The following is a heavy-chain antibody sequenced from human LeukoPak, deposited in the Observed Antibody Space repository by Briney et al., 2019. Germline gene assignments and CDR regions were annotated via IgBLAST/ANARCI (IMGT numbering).Heavy chain of an antibody. CDR3: ARDGYYGSGSPQNY. CDR2: IKQDGSGK. V-gene: IGHV3-7*01. J-gene: IGHJ4*02. D-gene: IGHD3-10*01. CDR1: GFTFSSYA. Sequence: PGGSLRLSCAASGFTFSSYAMSWVRQAPGKGLEWVANIKQDGSGKYYVDSVKGRFTISRDNAKNSLYLQMNSLRAEDTAVYYCARDGYYGSGSPQNYWGQGTLVTVSS.